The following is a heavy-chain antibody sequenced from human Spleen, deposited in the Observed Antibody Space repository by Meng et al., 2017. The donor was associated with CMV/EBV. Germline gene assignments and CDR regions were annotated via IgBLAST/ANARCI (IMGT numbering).Heavy chain of an antibody. Sequence: SLKISCAASGFTFDDYAMHWVRQAPGKGLEWVSGISWNSGSIGYADSVKGRFTISRDNAKNSLYLQMNSLRAEDTAVYYCARDGVRFLEWLLALDYYYYGMDVWGQGTTVTVSS. CDR1: GFTFDDYA. V-gene: IGHV3-9*01. CDR2: ISWNSGSI. D-gene: IGHD3-3*01. CDR3: ARDGVRFLEWLLALDYYYYGMDV. J-gene: IGHJ6*02.